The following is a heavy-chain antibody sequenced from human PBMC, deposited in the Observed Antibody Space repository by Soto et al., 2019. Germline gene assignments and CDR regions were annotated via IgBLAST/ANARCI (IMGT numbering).Heavy chain of an antibody. Sequence: PSETLSLTCAVSGGSFTSNNWWTWVRQPPGQGLEWIGEIYHTGSTFYNPSLKSRATISGDRSKNQFSLKLSSVTAADTAVYYCARGTGGYYTHIEYWGQGTLVTVSS. D-gene: IGHD3-22*01. V-gene: IGHV4-4*02. CDR3: ARGTGGYYTHIEY. CDR2: IYHTGST. J-gene: IGHJ4*02. CDR1: GGSFTSNNW.